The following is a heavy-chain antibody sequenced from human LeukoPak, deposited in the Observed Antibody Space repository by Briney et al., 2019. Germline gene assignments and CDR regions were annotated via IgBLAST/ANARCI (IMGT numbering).Heavy chain of an antibody. D-gene: IGHD6-19*01. CDR2: IYHSGST. CDR3: ARGGPGNMAVAGTRAPVFDP. J-gene: IGHJ5*02. CDR1: GGSISSGGYS. Sequence: PSETLSLTCTVSGGSISSGGYSWSWIRQPPGKGLEWIGYIYHSGSTYYNPSLKSRVTISVDRSKNQFSLKLSSVTAADTAVYYCARGGPGNMAVAGTRAPVFDPWGQGTLVTVSS. V-gene: IGHV4-30-2*01.